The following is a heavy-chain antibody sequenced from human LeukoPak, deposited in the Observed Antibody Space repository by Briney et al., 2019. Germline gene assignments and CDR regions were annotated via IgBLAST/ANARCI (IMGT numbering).Heavy chain of an antibody. V-gene: IGHV3-23*01. J-gene: IGHJ4*02. CDR1: GFTFSGFA. D-gene: IGHD6-19*01. CDR3: SNGRTSSGTLQHDY. Sequence: GGSLRLSCAASGFTFSGFAMSWVRQAPGQGLEWVSAISDNSGNTYYADSVKGRFTISRDNSENTLYLQMNSLRAEDTALYYCSNGRTSSGTLQHDYWGQGTLVTVSS. CDR2: ISDNSGNT.